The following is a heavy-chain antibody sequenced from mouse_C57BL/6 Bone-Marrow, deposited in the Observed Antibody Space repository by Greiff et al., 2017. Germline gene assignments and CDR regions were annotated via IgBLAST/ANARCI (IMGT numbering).Heavy chain of an antibody. CDR2: ISDGGSYT. J-gene: IGHJ3*01. CDR3: AREGSGWFAY. CDR1: GFTFSSYA. V-gene: IGHV5-4*01. D-gene: IGHD3-2*02. Sequence: EVQGVESEGGLVKPGGSLKLSCAASGFTFSSYAMSWVRPTPEKRLEWVATISDGGSYTYYPDNVKGRFTISRDTAKNNLYLQMSHLKSEDTAMYYCAREGSGWFAYWGQGTLVTVSA.